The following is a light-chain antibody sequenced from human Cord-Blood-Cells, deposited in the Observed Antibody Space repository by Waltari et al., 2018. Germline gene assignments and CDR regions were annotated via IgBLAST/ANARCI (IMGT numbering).Light chain of an antibody. CDR2: DVS. CDR3: CSYAGSSTLL. J-gene: IGLJ2*01. CDR1: SSDGGGYNY. V-gene: IGLV2-14*01. Sequence: QCALTHPASVSGSPGQSVNIASTGTSSDGGGYNYVSWYQQHPGKAPKLMIYDVSNRPSGVSNRFSGSKSGNTASLTISGLQAEDEADYYCCSYAGSSTLLFGGGTKLTVL.